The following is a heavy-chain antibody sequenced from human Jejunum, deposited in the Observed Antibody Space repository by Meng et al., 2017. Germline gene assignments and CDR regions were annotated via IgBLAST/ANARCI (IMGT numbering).Heavy chain of an antibody. J-gene: IGHJ5*02. V-gene: IGHV4-34*01. CDR2: IDHRGST. Sequence: QVQLHQGDAGLLKPSETLSLTCTVYCTYLNKYDLSWSWIRQSPGKGLEWIGLIDHRGSTKYNPSLKSRVTISLDTSKNQFSLNLNSVTAADTAVYYCARGSYGDSTDPWGQGILVTVSS. CDR1: CTYLNKYD. CDR3: ARGSYGDSTDP. D-gene: IGHD4-17*01.